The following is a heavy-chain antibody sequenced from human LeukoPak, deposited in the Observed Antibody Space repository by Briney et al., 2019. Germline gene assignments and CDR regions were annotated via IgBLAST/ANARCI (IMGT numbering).Heavy chain of an antibody. Sequence: SVKVSCKASGGTFSSYAISWVRQAPGQGLEWMGGIIPIFGTADYAQKFQGRVTITADESTSTAYMELSSLRSEDTAVYYCARDLVVVVAATIHYYYGMDVWGQGTTVTVSS. CDR1: GGTFSSYA. CDR2: IIPIFGTA. V-gene: IGHV1-69*01. CDR3: ARDLVVVVAATIHYYYGMDV. D-gene: IGHD2-15*01. J-gene: IGHJ6*02.